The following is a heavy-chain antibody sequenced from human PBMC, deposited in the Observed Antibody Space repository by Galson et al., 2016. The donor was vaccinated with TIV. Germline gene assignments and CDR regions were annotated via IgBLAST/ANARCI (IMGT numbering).Heavy chain of an antibody. Sequence: SLRLSCAASGFTFDFYAMSWVRQAPGQGLEWVSGISGSGGITYFVDSVKGRFTISRDNSRNTLFLQMHSLRVEDTAVYYCAKRKNYGGDAFEDWGQGTLVTASS. CDR3: AKRKNYGGDAFED. CDR1: GFTFDFYA. CDR2: ISGSGGIT. J-gene: IGHJ3*01. V-gene: IGHV3-23*01. D-gene: IGHD2-21*01.